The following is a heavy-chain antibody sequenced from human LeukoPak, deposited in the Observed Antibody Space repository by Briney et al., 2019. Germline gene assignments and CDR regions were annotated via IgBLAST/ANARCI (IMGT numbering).Heavy chain of an antibody. Sequence: SETLSLTCTVSGVSIINYYWSWIRQSPGKGLEWIGYIYYSGSTNYNPALGSRVTISVDTSKNQFSLKLRSVTAADTAVYYCARDYYSYFDYWGQGTLVTVSS. V-gene: IGHV4-59*01. J-gene: IGHJ4*03. CDR2: IYYSGST. CDR3: ARDYYSYFDY. CDR1: GVSIINYY. D-gene: IGHD3-22*01.